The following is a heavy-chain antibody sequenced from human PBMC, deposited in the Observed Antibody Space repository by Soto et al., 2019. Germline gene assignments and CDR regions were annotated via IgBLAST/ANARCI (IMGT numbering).Heavy chain of an antibody. V-gene: IGHV4-59*01. CDR1: CGSIISYY. J-gene: IGHJ4*02. Sequence: SETLSLTCTFSCGSIISYYWSWIRQPPGKGLEWIGYIYYSGSTNYNPSLKSRVTISVDTSKNQFSLKLSSVTAADTAVYYCARGKVNYYDSSGYYPFDYWGQGTLVTVSS. CDR3: ARGKVNYYDSSGYYPFDY. CDR2: IYYSGST. D-gene: IGHD3-22*01.